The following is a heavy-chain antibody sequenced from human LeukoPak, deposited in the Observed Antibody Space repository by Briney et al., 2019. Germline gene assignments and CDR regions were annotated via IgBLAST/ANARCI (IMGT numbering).Heavy chain of an antibody. Sequence: GGSLRLSCAASGFTFSSYAMSWVRQAPGKGLEWVSAISGSGGSTYYEDSVKGRFTISRDNSKNTLHLQMNSLRAEDTAVYYCARPGGMEQFLEWLPFDYWGQGTLVTVSS. CDR1: GFTFSSYA. D-gene: IGHD3-3*01. V-gene: IGHV3-23*01. CDR3: ARPGGMEQFLEWLPFDY. CDR2: ISGSGGST. J-gene: IGHJ4*02.